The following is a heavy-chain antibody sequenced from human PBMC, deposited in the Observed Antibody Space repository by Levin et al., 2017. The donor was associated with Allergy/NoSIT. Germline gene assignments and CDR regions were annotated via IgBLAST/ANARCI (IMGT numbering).Heavy chain of an antibody. D-gene: IGHD6-6*01. Sequence: ESGPTLVKPIQTLTLTCTFSGFSLSTSGVGVGWIRQPPGKALEWLALIYWDDDKRYSPSLKSRLTIIEDTSKNQVVLTMINMDPVDTGTYYCAHRVRIAPQGEDAFDIWGQGTMVTVSS. CDR3: AHRVRIAPQGEDAFDI. CDR2: IYWDDDK. V-gene: IGHV2-5*02. J-gene: IGHJ3*02. CDR1: GFSLSTSGVG.